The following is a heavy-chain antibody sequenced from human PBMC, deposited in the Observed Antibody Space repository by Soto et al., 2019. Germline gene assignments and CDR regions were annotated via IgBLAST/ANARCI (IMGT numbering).Heavy chain of an antibody. CDR2: IDWDDDK. J-gene: IGHJ5*02. V-gene: IGHV2-70*04. D-gene: IGHD6-13*01. CDR3: ARSIVAAGNRWFDP. CDR1: GFTLSTSGMR. Sequence: SGPTLVNPNKTLTLNCTFSGFTLSTSGMRVSWIRQPPGKALEWSARIDWDDDKLYSTSLKTRITITKDTAKNQVVLTMTNMDTVETATYYCARSIVAAGNRWFDPWGQGTLFTVSS.